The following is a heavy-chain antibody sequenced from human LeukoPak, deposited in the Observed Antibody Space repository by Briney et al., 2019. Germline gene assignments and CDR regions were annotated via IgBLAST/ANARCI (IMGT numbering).Heavy chain of an antibody. CDR2: INSDGSST. D-gene: IGHD4-23*01. J-gene: IGHJ3*02. Sequence: AGGSLRLSCAASGFTFSSYWMHWVRQAPGKGLVWVSRINSDGSSTSYADSVKGRFTISRGNAKNTLYLQMNSLRAEDTAVYYCANWNNSPVPFGIWGQGTMVTVSS. CDR1: GFTFSSYW. CDR3: ANWNNSPVPFGI. V-gene: IGHV3-74*01.